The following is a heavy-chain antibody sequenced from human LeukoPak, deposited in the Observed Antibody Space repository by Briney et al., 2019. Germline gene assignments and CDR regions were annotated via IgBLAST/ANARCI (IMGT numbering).Heavy chain of an antibody. V-gene: IGHV3-23*01. D-gene: IGHD3-10*01. CDR1: GFTFSSYA. CDR2: ISGSGGST. CDR3: ARDRGGKRYFDY. J-gene: IGHJ4*02. Sequence: GGSLRLSCAASGFTFSSYAMSWVHQAPGKGLEWVSAISGSGGSTYYADSVKGRFTISRDNAKNSLYLQMNSLRAEDTAVYYCARDRGGKRYFDYWGQGTLVTVSS.